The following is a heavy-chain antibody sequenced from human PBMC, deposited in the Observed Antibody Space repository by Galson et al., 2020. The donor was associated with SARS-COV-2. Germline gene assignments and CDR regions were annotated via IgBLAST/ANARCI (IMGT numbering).Heavy chain of an antibody. D-gene: IGHD6-6*01. CDR3: ARGRSSSSGRFDP. J-gene: IGHJ5*02. Sequence: SETLSLTCTVSGGSISINNWWSWLRQPPGKGLEWIGEIHHIGATNYKSSLKSRVTMSVDKSKNQFSLNLSSVTAADTALYFCARGRSSSSGRFDPWGQGTLVTVSS. CDR2: IHHIGAT. V-gene: IGHV4-4*02. CDR1: GGSISINNW.